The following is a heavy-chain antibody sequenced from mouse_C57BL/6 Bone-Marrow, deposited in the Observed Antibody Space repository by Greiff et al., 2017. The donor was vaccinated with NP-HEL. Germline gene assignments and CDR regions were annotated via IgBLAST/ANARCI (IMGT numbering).Heavy chain of an antibody. CDR1: GYTFTSYG. V-gene: IGHV1-81*01. CDR2: IYPRSGNT. CDR3: ARKSHYYGSSPWFAY. J-gene: IGHJ3*01. Sequence: VQRVESGAELARPGASVKLSCKASGYTFTSYGISWVKQRTGQGLEWIGEIYPRSGNTYYNEKFKGKATLTADKSSSTAYMELRSLTSEDSAVYFCARKSHYYGSSPWFAYWGQGTLVTVSA. D-gene: IGHD1-1*01.